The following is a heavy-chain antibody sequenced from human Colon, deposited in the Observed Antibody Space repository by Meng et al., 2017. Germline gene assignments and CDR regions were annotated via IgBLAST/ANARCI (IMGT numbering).Heavy chain of an antibody. J-gene: IGHJ4*02. CDR2: IWFDGSNK. V-gene: IGHV3-33*08. CDR3: ARGATPENFDY. CDR1: LGYSFSTYV. Sequence: VLRVGVGGAVGQLGMSLSSSGLTLGYSFSTYVNHWVRQAPGKGLEWVAIIWFDGSNKYNGGSVKGRFTFSRDYSKNTLYLQMNSLGVEDTAVYYCARGATPENFDYWGQGTLVTVSS.